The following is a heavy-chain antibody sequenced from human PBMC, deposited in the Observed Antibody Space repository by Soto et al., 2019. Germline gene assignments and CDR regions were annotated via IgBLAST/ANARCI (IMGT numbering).Heavy chain of an antibody. CDR1: GYSFTSYL. D-gene: IGHD6-13*01. CDR3: ARPRSSSRNYYGMDV. Sequence: GGSLKISCKGSGYSFTSYLSGWVRQKPGKGLEWMGIIYPGDSDTRYSPSFQGQVTISADKSISTAYLQWSSLKASDTAMYYCARPRSSSRNYYGMDVWGQGTTVTVSS. CDR2: IYPGDSDT. V-gene: IGHV5-51*01. J-gene: IGHJ6*02.